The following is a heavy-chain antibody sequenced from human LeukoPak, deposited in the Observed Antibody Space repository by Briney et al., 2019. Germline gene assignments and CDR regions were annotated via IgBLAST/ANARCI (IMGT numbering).Heavy chain of an antibody. CDR2: ISAYNGNT. J-gene: IGHJ4*02. V-gene: IGHV1-18*01. Sequence: ASVKVSCKASGYTFTSYGISWVRQAPGQRLEWMGWISAYNGNTNYAQKLQGRVTMTTDTSTSTAYMELRSLRSDDTAVYYCARDRRADDSREMDYWGQGTLVTVSS. D-gene: IGHD3-22*01. CDR3: ARDRRADDSREMDY. CDR1: GYTFTSYG.